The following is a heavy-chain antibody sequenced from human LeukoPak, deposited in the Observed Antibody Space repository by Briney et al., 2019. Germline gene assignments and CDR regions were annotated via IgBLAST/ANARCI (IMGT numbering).Heavy chain of an antibody. CDR2: ISSSSRYI. CDR3: ARDPLPGYYDSSGYPPDY. V-gene: IGHV3-21*01. CDR1: GFTFSSYS. D-gene: IGHD3-22*01. J-gene: IGHJ4*02. Sequence: GGSLRLSCAASGFTFSSYSITWVRQAPGKGLEWVSSISSSSRYIYYADSVKGRFTISRDNAKNSLYLQMNSLRAEDTAVYYCARDPLPGYYDSSGYPPDYWGQGTLVTVSS.